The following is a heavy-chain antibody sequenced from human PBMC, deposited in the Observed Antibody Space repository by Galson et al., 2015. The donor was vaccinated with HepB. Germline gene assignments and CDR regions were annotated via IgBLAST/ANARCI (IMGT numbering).Heavy chain of an antibody. V-gene: IGHV5-51*01. CDR3: ARPITMVRGLLTYAFDI. D-gene: IGHD3-10*01. CDR2: IYPGDSDT. J-gene: IGHJ3*02. CDR1: GYSFTSYW. Sequence: QSGAEVKKPGESLKISCKGSGYSFTSYWIGWVRQMPGKGLEWMGIIYPGDSDTRYSPSFQGQVTISADKSISTAYLQWSSLKASDTAMYYCARPITMVRGLLTYAFDIWGQGTMVTVSS.